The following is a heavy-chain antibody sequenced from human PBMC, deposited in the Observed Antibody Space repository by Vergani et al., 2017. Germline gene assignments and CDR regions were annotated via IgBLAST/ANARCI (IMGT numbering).Heavy chain of an antibody. J-gene: IGHJ4*02. Sequence: QVQLQQWGAGLLKPSETLSLTCAVYGGSFSGYYWSWIRQPPGKGLEWIGEINHSGSTNYNPSLKSRVTISVDTSKNQFSLKLRSVTAADTAVYYCARVIRGRKDYWGQGTLVTVSS. CDR1: GGSFSGYY. CDR3: ARVIRGRKDY. V-gene: IGHV4-34*01. CDR2: INHSGST.